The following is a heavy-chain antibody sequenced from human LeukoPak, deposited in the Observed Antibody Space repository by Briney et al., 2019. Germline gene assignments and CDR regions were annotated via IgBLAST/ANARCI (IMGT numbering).Heavy chain of an antibody. CDR3: ATETYCSSTSCYSNNWFDP. J-gene: IGHJ5*02. Sequence: ASVKVSCKVSGYTLTELSMHWVRQAPGKGLEWMGGFDPEDGETIYAQKFQGRVTMTEDTSTDTAYMELSSLRSEDTAVYYCATETYCSSTSCYSNNWFDPWGQGTLVTVSS. D-gene: IGHD2-2*01. CDR1: GYTLTELS. V-gene: IGHV1-24*01. CDR2: FDPEDGET.